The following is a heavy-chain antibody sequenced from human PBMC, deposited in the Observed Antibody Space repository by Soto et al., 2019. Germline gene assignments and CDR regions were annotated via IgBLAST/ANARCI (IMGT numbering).Heavy chain of an antibody. CDR1: GYTFTSYD. J-gene: IGHJ4*02. CDR3: ASTLVSSGWYGY. D-gene: IGHD6-19*01. Sequence: AALKIYCKASGYTFTSYDMHWVRQAPGQRLEWMGWINAGNGNTKYSQKFQGRVTITRDTSASTAYMELSSLRSEDTAVYYCASTLVSSGWYGYWGQGTLVTVS. CDR2: INAGNGNT. V-gene: IGHV1-3*01.